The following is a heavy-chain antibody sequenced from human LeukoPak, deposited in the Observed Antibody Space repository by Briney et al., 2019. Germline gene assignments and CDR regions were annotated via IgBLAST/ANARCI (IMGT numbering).Heavy chain of an antibody. J-gene: IGHJ4*02. CDR1: GGTFSSYA. Sequence: ASVKVSCKASGGTFSSYAISWVRQAPGQGLEWMGRINPNTGGTNYAQKFQGRATMTSDTSINTAYMELNRLRSNDTAVYYCARLLRTVTNIDYWGQGTLVTVSS. V-gene: IGHV1-2*06. D-gene: IGHD4-11*01. CDR2: INPNTGGT. CDR3: ARLLRTVTNIDY.